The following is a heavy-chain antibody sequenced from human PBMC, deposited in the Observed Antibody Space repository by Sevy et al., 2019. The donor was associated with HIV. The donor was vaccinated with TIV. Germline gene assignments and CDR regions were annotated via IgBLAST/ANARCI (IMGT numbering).Heavy chain of an antibody. V-gene: IGHV3-23*01. CDR3: AKKMGGGSGMAFLVDY. J-gene: IGHJ4*02. CDR1: GFTFSSFA. D-gene: IGHD5-18*01. Sequence: GGSLRLSCAASGFTFSSFAMGWVRQAPGKGLDWISVISGTGDHTYYADSVKVRFTISRDNSKNTLFLQMNSLRAEDTAIFYCAKKMGGGSGMAFLVDYWGQGTLVTVSS. CDR2: ISGTGDHT.